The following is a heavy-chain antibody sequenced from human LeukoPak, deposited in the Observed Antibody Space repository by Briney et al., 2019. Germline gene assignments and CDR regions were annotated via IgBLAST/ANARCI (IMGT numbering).Heavy chain of an antibody. V-gene: IGHV4-38-2*02. CDR2: IYHSGST. Sequence: SETLSLTCNVSGYSISSGYYWGWIRQPPGKGLEWIGNIYHSGSTYYNPSLKSRVTISVDRSKNQFSLKLSSVTAADTAVYYCARGRYSRNHHDYWGQGTLVTVSS. CDR1: GYSISSGYY. D-gene: IGHD1-14*01. J-gene: IGHJ4*02. CDR3: ARGRYSRNHHDY.